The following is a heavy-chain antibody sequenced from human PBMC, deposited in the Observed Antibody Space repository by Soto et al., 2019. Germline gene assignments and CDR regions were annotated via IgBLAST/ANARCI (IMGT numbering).Heavy chain of an antibody. CDR1: GFTFSSYS. J-gene: IGHJ3*02. D-gene: IGHD3-10*01. CDR3: ARDAKTRGGHNDAFDI. Sequence: GESLKISCAASGFTFSSYSMNWVRQAPGKGLEWVSYISSGSGTIYYADSVKGRFTISRDNAENSLYLQMNSLTDEDTAVYYCARDAKTRGGHNDAFDIWGQGTLVTVSS. CDR2: ISSGSGTI. V-gene: IGHV3-48*02.